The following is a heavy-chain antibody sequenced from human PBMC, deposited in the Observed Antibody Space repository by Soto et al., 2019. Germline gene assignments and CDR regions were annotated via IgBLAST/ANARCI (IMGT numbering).Heavy chain of an antibody. CDR3: AREIVVSTATIQLHFYPYDGMDV. V-gene: IGHV1-18*04. Sequence: ASVNVSCKASGYNFTNYGISWVRQAPGQGLQWMGWISGYNGNTHDAHKFQGRVTLTTDTSTATAYIELRSLRSDDTAVYYCAREIVVSTATIQLHFYPYDGMDVSGQGSTDIVSS. D-gene: IGHD2-2*02. J-gene: IGHJ6*02. CDR2: ISGYNGNT. CDR1: GYNFTNYG.